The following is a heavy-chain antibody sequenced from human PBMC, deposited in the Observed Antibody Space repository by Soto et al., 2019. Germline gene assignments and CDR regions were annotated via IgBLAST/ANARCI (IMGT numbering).Heavy chain of an antibody. CDR3: ARGGGYSTSIDS. D-gene: IGHD6-13*01. Sequence: EVQLVESGGGLVKPGGSLRLSCAASGFTFSSYSMNWVRQAPGKGLEWVSSISSSSSYIYYADSVKGRFTISRDNAKNTLYLQRTSLRAEDTAVYYCARGGGYSTSIDSWGQGTLVTVSS. J-gene: IGHJ4*02. CDR1: GFTFSSYS. CDR2: ISSSSSYI. V-gene: IGHV3-21*01.